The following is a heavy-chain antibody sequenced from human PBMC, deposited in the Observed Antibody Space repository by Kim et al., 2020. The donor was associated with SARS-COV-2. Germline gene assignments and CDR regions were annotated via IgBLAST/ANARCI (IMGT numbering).Heavy chain of an antibody. J-gene: IGHJ6*02. Sequence: VERRFTIYRDNSKNTLYMQMNSLSAEDTAVYYCARDSGYDYYYYYGMDVWGQGTTVTVSS. CDR3: ARDSGYDYYYYYGMDV. D-gene: IGHD5-12*01. V-gene: IGHV3-23*03.